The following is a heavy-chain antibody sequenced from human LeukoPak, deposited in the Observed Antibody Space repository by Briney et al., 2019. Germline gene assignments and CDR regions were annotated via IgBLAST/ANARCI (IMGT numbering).Heavy chain of an antibody. D-gene: IGHD4-17*01. CDR1: GGTFSSYA. J-gene: IGHJ3*02. Sequence: SVKVSCKASGGTFSSYAISWVRQAPGQGLEWMGGIIPIFGTANYAQKFQGRVAITADESTSTAYMELSSLRSEDTAVYYCARKLYDYGDYLRDAFDIWGQGTMVTVSS. CDR3: ARKLYDYGDYLRDAFDI. CDR2: IIPIFGTA. V-gene: IGHV1-69*13.